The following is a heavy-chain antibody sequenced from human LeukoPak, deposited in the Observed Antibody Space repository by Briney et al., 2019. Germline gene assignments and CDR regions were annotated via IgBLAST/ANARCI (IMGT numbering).Heavy chain of an antibody. D-gene: IGHD6-19*01. Sequence: PSGTLSLTCAVSGGSISSSNWWSWVRQPPGKGLEWIGEIYHSGSTNYNPSLKSRVTISVDKSKNQFSLKLSSVTAADTAVYYCARVGAVAGNPYYFDHWGQGTLVTVS. J-gene: IGHJ4*02. CDR2: IYHSGST. CDR1: GGSISSSNW. CDR3: ARVGAVAGNPYYFDH. V-gene: IGHV4-4*02.